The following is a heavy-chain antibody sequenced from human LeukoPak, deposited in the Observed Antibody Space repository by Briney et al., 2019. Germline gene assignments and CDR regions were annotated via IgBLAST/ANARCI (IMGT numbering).Heavy chain of an antibody. CDR1: GGSISSGDYY. D-gene: IGHD6-13*01. J-gene: IGHJ4*02. CDR3: ARGNGEQQLTGDY. Sequence: PSQTLSLTCSVSGGSISSGDYYWTWIRQPPRKGLEWIGYVYYTGGTDYNPSLRSRVTISVDTSKNQFSLKLTSVTAADTAVYYCARGNGEQQLTGDYWGQGTLVTVSS. CDR2: VYYTGGT. V-gene: IGHV4-30-4*01.